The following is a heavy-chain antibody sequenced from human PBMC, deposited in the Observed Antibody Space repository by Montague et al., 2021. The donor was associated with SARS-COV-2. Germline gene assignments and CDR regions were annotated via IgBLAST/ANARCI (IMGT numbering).Heavy chain of an antibody. J-gene: IGHJ1*01. CDR2: ISYSEST. V-gene: IGHV4-61*01. D-gene: IGHD3-22*01. CDR3: ARMGYESVGYYYTCPD. Sequence: SETLSLTCTVSGASVRSGNSYWNWIRQPPGKGLEWIGYISYSESTNYSPSLKSRVTISVDTSKNQLSLKVISATAADTAVYYCARMGYESVGYYYTCPDWGQGTLVTVSS. CDR1: GASVRSGNSY.